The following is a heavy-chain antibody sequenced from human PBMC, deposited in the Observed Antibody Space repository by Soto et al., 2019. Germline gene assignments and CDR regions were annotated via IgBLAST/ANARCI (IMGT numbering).Heavy chain of an antibody. J-gene: IGHJ4*02. D-gene: IGHD6-19*01. V-gene: IGHV3-21*02. Sequence: EVQLVESGGGLVKPGGSLRLSCAASGFIFSQYSMNWVRQAPGKGLEWVSSISSTGAFMYYADSVKGRFTISRDDADNSLYLQMNSLRVEDTAVYYCARDRLARGIPVAGRIDYWGQGALVTVSS. CDR1: GFIFSQYS. CDR3: ARDRLARGIPVAGRIDY. CDR2: ISSTGAFM.